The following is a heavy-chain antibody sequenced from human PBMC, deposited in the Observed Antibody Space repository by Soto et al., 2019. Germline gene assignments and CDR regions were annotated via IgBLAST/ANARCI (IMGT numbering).Heavy chain of an antibody. CDR3: ETGAQWLVPEY. CDR1: GFTVSNFY. D-gene: IGHD6-19*01. CDR2: IYRGGNT. Sequence: EVQLVESGGGLVQPGGSLRLSCAASGFTVSNFYISWVRQAPGKGLEWASVIYRGGNTYYADSVKGRFNISRENSKNTVYLEMNSLRAEDTAGYYCETGAQWLVPEYWGQGTLVTVSS. V-gene: IGHV3-66*01. J-gene: IGHJ4*02.